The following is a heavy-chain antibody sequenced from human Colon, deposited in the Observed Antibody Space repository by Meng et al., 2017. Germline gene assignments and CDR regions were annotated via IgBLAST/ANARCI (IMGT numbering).Heavy chain of an antibody. CDR1: GVSISGDIW. D-gene: IGHD1-7*01. V-gene: IGHV4-4*02. Sequence: QVQLQGSGPGLVQPSGTQSLTCIVSGVSISGDIWWSWVRQPPGKGLEWIGEVYHRGDTNYNPSLKSRVDISVDKSKNQFYLSLFSVTAADTAVYYCGRDQGRELINHWGQGTLVTVSS. CDR2: VYHRGDT. J-gene: IGHJ4*02. CDR3: GRDQGRELINH.